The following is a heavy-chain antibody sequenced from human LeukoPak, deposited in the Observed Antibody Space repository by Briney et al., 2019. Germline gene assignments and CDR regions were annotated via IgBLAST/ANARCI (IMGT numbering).Heavy chain of an antibody. Sequence: GASVKVSCKASGYTFTSYGISWVRQAPGQGLEWMGWISAYNGNTNYAQKLQGRVTMTTDTSTSTAYMELRSLRSDDTAVYYCARDTDIVVVPAESDWDYWGQGTLVTVSS. V-gene: IGHV1-18*01. D-gene: IGHD2-2*01. CDR3: ARDTDIVVVPAESDWDY. CDR1: GYTFTSYG. CDR2: ISAYNGNT. J-gene: IGHJ4*02.